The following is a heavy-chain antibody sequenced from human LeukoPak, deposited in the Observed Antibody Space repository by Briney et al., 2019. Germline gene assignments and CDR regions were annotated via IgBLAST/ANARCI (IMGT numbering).Heavy chain of an antibody. CDR2: IQYDGSNQ. CDR1: GFTFSSYG. V-gene: IGHV3-30*02. D-gene: IGHD2-2*01. J-gene: IGHJ4*02. Sequence: AGGSLRLSCAASGFTFSSYGMHWVRQAPGKGLEWVSFIQYDGSNQYYADSVKGRFTISRDNSRNIFYLQMNSLRAEDTAVYYCVKGGYCSSSSCHLLPYDYWGQGTLVTVSA. CDR3: VKGGYCSSSSCHLLPYDY.